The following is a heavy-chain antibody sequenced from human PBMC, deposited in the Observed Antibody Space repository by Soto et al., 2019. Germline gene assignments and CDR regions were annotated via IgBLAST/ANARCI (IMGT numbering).Heavy chain of an antibody. V-gene: IGHV3-30*18. CDR1: GFTFSSYG. D-gene: IGHD2-15*01. J-gene: IGHJ4*02. Sequence: QVQLVESGGGVVQPGRSLRLSCAASGFTFSSYGMHWVRQAPRKGLEWVAVISYDGSNKYYADSVKGRFTISRDNSKNTLYLQMNSLRADDTAVYYCPKDRGYCSGGSCLFTFDYWGQGTLVTVSS. CDR3: PKDRGYCSGGSCLFTFDY. CDR2: ISYDGSNK.